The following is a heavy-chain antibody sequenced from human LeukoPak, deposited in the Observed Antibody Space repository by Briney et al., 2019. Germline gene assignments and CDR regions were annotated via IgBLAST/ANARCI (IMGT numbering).Heavy chain of an antibody. CDR1: GGSFSGYY. CDR3: ARQNIYDSTPPGYFQD. CDR2: TRHSGNT. D-gene: IGHD3-22*01. J-gene: IGHJ1*01. Sequence: SETLSLTCAVYGGSFSGYYWSWIRQPPGKGLEWIGSTRHSGNTYYNPSLKSRVTISVDTSKNQFSLKLTSVTAADTTVYYCARQNIYDSTPPGYFQDWGQGTLVTVSS. V-gene: IGHV4-34*01.